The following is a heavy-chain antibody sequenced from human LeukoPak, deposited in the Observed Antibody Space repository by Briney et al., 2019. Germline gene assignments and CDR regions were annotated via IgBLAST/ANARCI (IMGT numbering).Heavy chain of an antibody. CDR2: ISGSGGST. D-gene: IGHD5-24*01. J-gene: IGHJ4*02. Sequence: PGGSLRLSCAASGFTFSSYAMSWVRQAPGKGLEWVSAISGSGGSTYYADSVKGRFTISRDNSKNTLYLQMNSLRAEDTAVYYCASGWLQQPNIRSGYFDYWGQGNLVTVSS. CDR3: ASGWLQQPNIRSGYFDY. V-gene: IGHV3-23*01. CDR1: GFTFSSYA.